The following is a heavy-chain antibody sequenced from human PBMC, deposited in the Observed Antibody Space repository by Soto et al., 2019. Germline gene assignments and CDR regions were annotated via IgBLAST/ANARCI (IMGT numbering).Heavy chain of an antibody. CDR1: GGTFSSYT. V-gene: IGHV1-69*08. J-gene: IGHJ3*02. CDR2: IIPILGIA. CDR3: ARDSLGHDAFDI. Sequence: QVQLVQSGAEVKKPGSSVKVSCKASGGTFSSYTISWVRQAPGQGLEWMGRIIPILGIANDAQKFQGRVTITADKSTSTAYMELSSLRSEDTAVYYCARDSLGHDAFDIWGQGTMVTVSS. D-gene: IGHD7-27*01.